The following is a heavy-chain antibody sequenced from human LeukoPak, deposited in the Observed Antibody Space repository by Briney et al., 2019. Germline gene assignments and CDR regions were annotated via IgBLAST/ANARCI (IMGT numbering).Heavy chain of an antibody. D-gene: IGHD3-10*01. V-gene: IGHV3-7*01. CDR1: GGSIKSNNW. J-gene: IGHJ6*02. CDR2: IKHDGSDK. CDR3: TRDYRGKDV. Sequence: GTLSLTCAVSGGSIKSNNWWSWVRQAPGKGLEWVANIKHDGSDKFYADSMKGRFTISRDNARNSVYLQMDSLRAEDTAVYYCTRDYRGKDVWGRGTTVTVSS.